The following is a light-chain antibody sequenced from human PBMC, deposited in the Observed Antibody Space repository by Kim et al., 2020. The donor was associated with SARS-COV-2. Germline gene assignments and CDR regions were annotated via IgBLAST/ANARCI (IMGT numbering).Light chain of an antibody. V-gene: IGLV4-69*01. Sequence: QPVLTQSPSASASLGASVKVTCTLSSGHSSYAIAWHQQQPEKGPRYLMKVNSYGSHSKGDGIPDRFSGSSSGAERYLTISSLQSEDEADYYCQTWGSGIRVFGGGTKVTVL. CDR1: SGHSSYA. CDR3: QTWGSGIRV. J-gene: IGLJ3*02. CDR2: VNSYGSH.